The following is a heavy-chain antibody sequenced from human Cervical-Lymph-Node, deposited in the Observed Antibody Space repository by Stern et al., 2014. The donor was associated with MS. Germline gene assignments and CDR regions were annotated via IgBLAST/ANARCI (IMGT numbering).Heavy chain of an antibody. Sequence: QVQLVESGAEVKKPGASVKVSCKASGYTFTSYDIHWVRQAAGQGLEWVGWMKANSGHTGYGQRFQGRVTLTTSNSLRTAYMELTSLRFEDTAIYYCVRSFCSGGSCYGRFDYWGQGTLVTVSS. CDR2: MKANSGHT. V-gene: IGHV1-8*01. D-gene: IGHD2-15*01. CDR1: GYTFTSYD. J-gene: IGHJ4*02. CDR3: VRSFCSGGSCYGRFDY.